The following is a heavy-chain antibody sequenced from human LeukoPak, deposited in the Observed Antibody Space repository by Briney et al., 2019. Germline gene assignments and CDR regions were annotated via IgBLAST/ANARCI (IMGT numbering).Heavy chain of an antibody. Sequence: ASVKVSCKASGYTFTSYDINWVRQATGQGVEWMGWMNPNSGNTGYAQKFQGRVTITRNTSISTAYMELSSLRSEDTAVYYCARGGYCSSTSCYRFDPWGQGTLVTVSS. D-gene: IGHD2-2*01. CDR3: ARGGYCSSTSCYRFDP. V-gene: IGHV1-8*03. CDR2: MNPNSGNT. J-gene: IGHJ5*02. CDR1: GYTFTSYD.